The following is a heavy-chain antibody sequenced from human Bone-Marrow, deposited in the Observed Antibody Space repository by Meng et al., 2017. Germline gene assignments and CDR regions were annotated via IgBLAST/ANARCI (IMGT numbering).Heavy chain of an antibody. CDR1: GFTFSSYA. CDR3: ASTYYYDSSGYYYYGMDV. D-gene: IGHD3-22*01. CDR2: ISSNGGRT. Sequence: GESLKISCAASGFTFSSYAMHWVRQAPGKGLEYVSAISSNGGRTYYANSVKGRFTISRDNSKNTLYLQMGSLRAEDMAVYYCASTYYYDSSGYYYYGMDVWGQGKTVNGAS. V-gene: IGHV3-64*01. J-gene: IGHJ6*01.